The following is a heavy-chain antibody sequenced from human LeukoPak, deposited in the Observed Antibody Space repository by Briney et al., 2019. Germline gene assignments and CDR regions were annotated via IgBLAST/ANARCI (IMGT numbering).Heavy chain of an antibody. J-gene: IGHJ6*03. CDR2: ISPSGGST. V-gene: IGHV1-46*01. D-gene: IGHD3-22*01. CDR1: GYTFTSNY. Sequence: ASVKVSCKAFGYTFTSNYMHWVRQAPGQGPEWMGVISPSGGSTTYAQKFQGRVTLTRDVSTSTDYLELSSLRSEDTAVYYCARGPRTIYDSSGYYYYYYYYMDVWGQRDHGHHLL. CDR3: ARGPRTIYDSSGYYYYYYYYMDV.